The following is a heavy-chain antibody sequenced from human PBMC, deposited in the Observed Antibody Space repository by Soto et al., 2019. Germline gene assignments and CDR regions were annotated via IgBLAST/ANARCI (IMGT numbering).Heavy chain of an antibody. J-gene: IGHJ5*02. Sequence: GGSLRLSCAASGFTFSSYAMSWVRQAPGKGLEWVSAISGSGGSTNYADSVKGRFTISRDNSKNTLYLQMNSLRAEDTAVYYCAKWKCSSTSCYRVRRSNWFDPWGQGTLVTVSS. D-gene: IGHD2-2*01. CDR2: ISGSGGST. CDR3: AKWKCSSTSCYRVRRSNWFDP. V-gene: IGHV3-23*01. CDR1: GFTFSSYA.